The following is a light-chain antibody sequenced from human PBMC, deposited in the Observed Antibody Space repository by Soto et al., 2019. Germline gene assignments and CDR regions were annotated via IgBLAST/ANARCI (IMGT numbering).Light chain of an antibody. CDR3: QQRYSTPRT. J-gene: IGKJ1*01. V-gene: IGKV1-39*01. Sequence: DIQMTQAPSSLSASVGDRVTITCRASQSISSYLNWYQQRPGEAPKLLIYGASSLQSGVPSRFSSSGSGTDFTLTISSLLHEDFATYYCQQRYSTPRTFGQGTKVEIK. CDR2: GAS. CDR1: QSISSY.